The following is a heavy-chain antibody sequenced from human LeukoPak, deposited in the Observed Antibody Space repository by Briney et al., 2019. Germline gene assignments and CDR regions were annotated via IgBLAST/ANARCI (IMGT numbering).Heavy chain of an antibody. V-gene: IGHV4-4*09. CDR1: GGSISSYY. CDR2: IYTSGST. Sequence: PSETLSLTCTVSGGSISSYYWSWIRQPPGKGLEWIGYIYTSGSTNYNPSLKRRVTISVDTSKNQFSLKLSSVTAADTAVYYCARRYCSSTSCYFAFDIWGQGTMVTVSS. J-gene: IGHJ3*02. D-gene: IGHD2-2*01. CDR3: ARRYCSSTSCYFAFDI.